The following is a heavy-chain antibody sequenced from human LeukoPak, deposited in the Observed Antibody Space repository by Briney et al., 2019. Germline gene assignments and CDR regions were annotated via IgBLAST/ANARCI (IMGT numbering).Heavy chain of an antibody. V-gene: IGHV3-23*01. J-gene: IGHJ6*04. Sequence: GGSLRLSCAASGFTFSNYAMSWVRQAPGKGLEWVSAFSGSGGSTYYADSVKGRFTISRDNSKNTLYLQTNSLRAEDTAVYYCAKMGGSGWYANGMDVWGKGTTVTVSS. CDR2: FSGSGGST. CDR3: AKMGGSGWYANGMDV. CDR1: GFTFSNYA. D-gene: IGHD6-19*01.